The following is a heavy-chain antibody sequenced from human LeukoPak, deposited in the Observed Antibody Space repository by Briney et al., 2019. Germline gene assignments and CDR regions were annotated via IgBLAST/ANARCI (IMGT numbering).Heavy chain of an antibody. CDR2: IYYSGST. CDR1: GGSISSYY. Sequence: PSETLSLTCTVSGGSISSYYWSWIREPPGKGLEWIGYIYYSGSTNYNPSLKSRVNISEDTSNNYFSLKLGSATSARTAVYFRGEGVDIWGQGTMVTVSS. V-gene: IGHV4-59*01. CDR3: GEGVDI. J-gene: IGHJ3*02.